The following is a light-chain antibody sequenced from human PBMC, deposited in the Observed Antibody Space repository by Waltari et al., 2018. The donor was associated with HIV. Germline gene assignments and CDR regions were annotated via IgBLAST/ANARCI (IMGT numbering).Light chain of an antibody. CDR2: DVT. Sequence: QSALTQPASVSGSPGPSITISCTGASNDIFNYNYVFWYQQHPAKAPKLIIYDVTSRPSGVSNRFSASKSGNTASLTISGLQADDEADYYCSSYTNNNTLIFGGGTKLTVL. CDR1: SNDIFNYNY. V-gene: IGLV2-14*03. J-gene: IGLJ2*01. CDR3: SSYTNNNTLI.